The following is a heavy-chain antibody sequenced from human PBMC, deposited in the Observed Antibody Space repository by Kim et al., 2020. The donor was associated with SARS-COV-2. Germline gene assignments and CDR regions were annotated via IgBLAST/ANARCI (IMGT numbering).Heavy chain of an antibody. Sequence: TNYNPSLRSRVTILVDTSKNQFSLKLRSVTAADTAIYYCARDFGGRDDYWGQGTLVSVSS. D-gene: IGHD2-15*01. V-gene: IGHV4-59*01. CDR3: ARDFGGRDDY. J-gene: IGHJ4*02. CDR2: T.